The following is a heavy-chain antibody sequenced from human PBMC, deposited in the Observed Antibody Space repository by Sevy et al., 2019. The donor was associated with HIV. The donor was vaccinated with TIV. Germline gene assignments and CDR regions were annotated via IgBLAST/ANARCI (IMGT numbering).Heavy chain of an antibody. CDR2: ISTSSSYI. D-gene: IGHD1-26*01. V-gene: IGHV3-21*01. Sequence: GGSLRLSCAASGFTFSSYSMNWVRLAPGKGLEWVSSISTSSSYIYYADSVKGRFTISRDNAKNSLYLQMNSLRAEDTAVYYCARDEVGGSYWEFDYWGQGTLVTVSS. CDR3: ARDEVGGSYWEFDY. CDR1: GFTFSSYS. J-gene: IGHJ4*02.